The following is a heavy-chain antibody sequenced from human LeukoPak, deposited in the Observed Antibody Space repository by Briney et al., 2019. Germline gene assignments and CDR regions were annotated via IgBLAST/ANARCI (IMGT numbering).Heavy chain of an antibody. Sequence: GGSLRLSCAASGFTYSSYWMSWVRQAPGKGLEWVANIKQDGSEKYYVDSVKGRFTISRDNAKNSLYLQMNSLRAEDTAVYYCARESNDYEGYYGMDVWGQGTTVTVSS. D-gene: IGHD1-1*01. CDR2: IKQDGSEK. CDR3: ARESNDYEGYYGMDV. CDR1: GFTYSSYW. J-gene: IGHJ6*02. V-gene: IGHV3-7*01.